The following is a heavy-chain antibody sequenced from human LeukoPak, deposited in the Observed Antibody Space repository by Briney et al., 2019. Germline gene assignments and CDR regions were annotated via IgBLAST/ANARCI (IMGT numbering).Heavy chain of an antibody. D-gene: IGHD4-17*01. CDR3: AKRGTVTSNFDY. Sequence: GRSLRLSCAASGFTFSRHGMQSVRHAPGKGLGWVAFIQNDGNNKPYADSVKGRFTISRDNSKNTLYLQMHSLRTEDTADYYCAKRGTVTSNFDYWGQGTLVTVSS. V-gene: IGHV3-30*02. CDR1: GFTFSRHG. CDR2: IQNDGNNK. J-gene: IGHJ4*02.